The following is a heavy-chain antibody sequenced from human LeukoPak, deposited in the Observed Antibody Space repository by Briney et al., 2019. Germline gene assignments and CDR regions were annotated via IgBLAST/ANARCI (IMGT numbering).Heavy chain of an antibody. Sequence: PGGSLRLSCAASGXTFSSSGMNWVPQAPGKGLEWVSYISGSSSTTYYADSVKGRFTISRDNAKNSLYLQMNSLRDEDTAVYYCARDRCGGDCYEYFQHWGQGSLVTVSS. CDR3: ARDRCGGDCYEYFQH. CDR1: GXTFSSSG. J-gene: IGHJ1*01. V-gene: IGHV3-48*02. CDR2: ISGSSSTT. D-gene: IGHD2-21*02.